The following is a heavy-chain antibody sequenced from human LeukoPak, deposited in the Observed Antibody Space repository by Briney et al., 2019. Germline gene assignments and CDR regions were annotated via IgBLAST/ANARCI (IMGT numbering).Heavy chain of an antibody. Sequence: GGSLRLSCAASGLTFSSYSMNWVRQAPGKALGWVSYISSSSSTIYYANSVKGRFTISRDNAKNSLYLQMNSLRAEDTAVYYCARGDSSGWYFRKYFDYWGQGTLVTVSS. CDR3: ARGDSSGWYFRKYFDY. D-gene: IGHD6-19*01. CDR2: ISSSSSTI. V-gene: IGHV3-48*04. J-gene: IGHJ4*02. CDR1: GLTFSSYS.